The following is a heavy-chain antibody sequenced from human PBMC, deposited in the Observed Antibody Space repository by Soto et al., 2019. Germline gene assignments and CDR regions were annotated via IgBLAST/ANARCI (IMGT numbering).Heavy chain of an antibody. J-gene: IGHJ3*02. CDR1: GFAFSDHY. CDR2: IRNKADSYRT. V-gene: IGHV3-72*01. D-gene: IGHD6-19*01. CDR3: ATLGTVAADGFDI. Sequence: GGSLRLSCAASGFAFSDHYMDWVRRAPGRGLEWVGRIRNKADSYRTHYAASVKGRFTISRDDSKNSLYVQMNSLKIEDTAVYYCATLGTVAADGFDIWGQGTMVTVSS.